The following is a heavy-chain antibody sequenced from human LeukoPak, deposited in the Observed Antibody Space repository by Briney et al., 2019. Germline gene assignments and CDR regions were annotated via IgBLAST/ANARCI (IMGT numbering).Heavy chain of an antibody. CDR3: AREAAAGTYYFDY. D-gene: IGHD6-13*01. CDR1: SGSISSYY. Sequence: SETLSLTCTVSSGSISSYYWSWIRRPPGKGLEWIGYIYYSGSTNYNPSLKSRVTISVDTSKNQFSLKLSSVTAADTAVYYCAREAAAGTYYFDYWGQGTLVTVSS. V-gene: IGHV4-59*01. CDR2: IYYSGST. J-gene: IGHJ4*02.